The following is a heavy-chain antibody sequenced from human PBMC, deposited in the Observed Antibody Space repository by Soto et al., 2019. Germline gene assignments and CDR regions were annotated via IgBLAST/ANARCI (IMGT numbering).Heavy chain of an antibody. CDR1: GGNIRNHY. CDR2: IYYSGST. Sequence: SQTLSLSCTVSGGNIRNHYCRWIRQPPGKGLEWIGYIYYSGSTDYNPSLKSRVTISADTSENQFSLRLSSVTAADTAVYYCVRVTSSGWDDNFFDPWGQGNLVTV. V-gene: IGHV4-59*11. J-gene: IGHJ5*02. D-gene: IGHD6-19*01. CDR3: VRVTSSGWDDNFFDP.